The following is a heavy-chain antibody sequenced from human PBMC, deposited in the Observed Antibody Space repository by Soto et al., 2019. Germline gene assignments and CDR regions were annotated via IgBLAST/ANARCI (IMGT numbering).Heavy chain of an antibody. CDR3: AKDLLPGIVLMVYGINFDY. CDR2: ISGSGGST. CDR1: GFTFSSYA. Sequence: GGSLRLSCAASGFTFSSYAMSWVRQAPGKGLEWVSAISGSGGSTYYADSVKGRFTISRDNSKNTLYLQMNSLRAEDTAVYYCAKDLLPGIVLMVYGINFDYWGQGTLVTVSS. J-gene: IGHJ4*02. V-gene: IGHV3-23*01. D-gene: IGHD2-8*01.